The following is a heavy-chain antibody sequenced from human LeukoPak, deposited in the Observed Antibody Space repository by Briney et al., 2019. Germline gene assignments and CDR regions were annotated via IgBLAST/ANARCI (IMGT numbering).Heavy chain of an antibody. Sequence: LETLSLTCTVSGGSISSSSYYWGWIRQPPGKGLEWIGSIYYSGSTYYNPSLKSRVTISVDTSKNQFSLKLSSVTAADTAAYYCARAPYSSSWSDAFDIWGQGTMVTVSS. CDR2: IYYSGST. J-gene: IGHJ3*02. D-gene: IGHD6-13*01. V-gene: IGHV4-39*07. CDR3: ARAPYSSSWSDAFDI. CDR1: GGSISSSSYY.